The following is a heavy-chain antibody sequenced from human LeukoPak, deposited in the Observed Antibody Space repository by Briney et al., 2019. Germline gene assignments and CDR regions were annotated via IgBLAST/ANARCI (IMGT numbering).Heavy chain of an antibody. CDR2: ISSSGSTL. J-gene: IGHJ4*02. V-gene: IGHV3-11*04. Sequence: TGGSLRLSCAASGFTFSDYYMTWIRQAPGKGLEWVSYISSSGSTLYYADSVKGRFTISRDNAKNSLYLQMNSLRAEDTALYYCARVRYSGFYFDYWGQGTLVTVSS. D-gene: IGHD3-9*01. CDR1: GFTFSDYY. CDR3: ARVRYSGFYFDY.